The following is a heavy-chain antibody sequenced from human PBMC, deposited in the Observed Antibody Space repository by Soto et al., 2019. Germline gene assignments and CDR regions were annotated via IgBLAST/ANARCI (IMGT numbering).Heavy chain of an antibody. D-gene: IGHD1-26*01. J-gene: IGHJ5*02. CDR2: VYYIGST. V-gene: IGHV4-61*01. CDR1: GGSVRSGTYY. Sequence: PSETLSLTCTVSGGSVRSGTYYWSWIRQPPGKGLEWIGHVYYIGSTNYNPSLESRVTISVDTSKNQFSLKLNYVTAADTAKYFCAQWDIAWFDPWGQGILVTVSS. CDR3: AQWDIAWFDP.